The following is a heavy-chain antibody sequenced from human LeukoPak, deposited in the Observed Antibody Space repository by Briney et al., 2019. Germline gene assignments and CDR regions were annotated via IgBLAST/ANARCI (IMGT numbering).Heavy chain of an antibody. CDR1: GGSISSGSYY. Sequence: SETLSLTCTVSGGSISSGSYYLSWIRQPPRKGLEWVGYIYYTGSTNHNPSLKSRVTISVDTSKNQFSLKLSSVTAADTAVYYCARVVYSGYDFRGAMDVWGKGTTVTVSS. V-gene: IGHV4-61*01. D-gene: IGHD5-12*01. J-gene: IGHJ6*03. CDR2: IYYTGST. CDR3: ARVVYSGYDFRGAMDV.